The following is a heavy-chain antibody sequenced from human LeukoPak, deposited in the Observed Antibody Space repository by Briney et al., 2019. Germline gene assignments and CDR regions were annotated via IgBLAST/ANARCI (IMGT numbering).Heavy chain of an antibody. CDR1: GFTFSSYG. J-gene: IGHJ6*02. Sequence: PGGSLRLSCAASGFTFSSYGMHWVRQAPGKGLEWVAVIWFDGTNKYSADSLQGRFAISRDNSKNTLYLHMNSLRAEDTAVYYCARGRFCTNGVCYDSSFYGLDVWGQGTTVTVAS. CDR2: IWFDGTNK. CDR3: ARGRFCTNGVCYDSSFYGLDV. V-gene: IGHV3-33*01. D-gene: IGHD2-8*01.